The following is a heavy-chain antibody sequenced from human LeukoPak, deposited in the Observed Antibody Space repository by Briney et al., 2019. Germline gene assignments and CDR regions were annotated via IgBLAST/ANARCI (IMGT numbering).Heavy chain of an antibody. V-gene: IGHV3-74*01. J-gene: IGHJ4*02. D-gene: IGHD2-15*01. CDR3: ARDRTRDCSGGGCYRHYFDY. Sequence: GGSLRLSCAASGFTFSSYWMHWVRHTPEKGLVWVSRINSDGSSTSYADSVKGRFTISRDNAKNTLYLQMNSLRAEDTAMYYCARDRTRDCSGGGCYRHYFDYWGQGTLVTVSS. CDR2: INSDGSST. CDR1: GFTFSSYW.